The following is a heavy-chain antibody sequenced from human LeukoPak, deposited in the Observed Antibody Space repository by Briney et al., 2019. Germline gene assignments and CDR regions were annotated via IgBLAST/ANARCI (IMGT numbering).Heavy chain of an antibody. V-gene: IGHV3-23*01. CDR2: ISGSGGST. CDR1: GFNFSSYA. CDR3: AKALGYSYGYVDRDYFDY. Sequence: TGGSLRLSCAASGFNFSSYAMSWVRQAPGKGLEWVSAISGSGGSTYYADSVKGRFTISRDNSKNTLYLQMNSLRAEDTAVYYCAKALGYSYGYVDRDYFDYWGQGTLVTVSS. D-gene: IGHD5-18*01. J-gene: IGHJ4*02.